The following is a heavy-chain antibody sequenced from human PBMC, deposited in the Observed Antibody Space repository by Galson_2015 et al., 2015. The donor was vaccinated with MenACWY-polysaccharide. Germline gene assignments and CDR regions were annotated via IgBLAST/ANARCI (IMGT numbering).Heavy chain of an antibody. CDR1: GFTVGDYA. V-gene: IGHV3-49*04. CDR3: TRDLPIDY. CDR2: DKCKAFGETI. J-gene: IGHJ4*02. Sequence: SLRHGCAGAGFTVGDYALAWVRLACGKGLATVSCDKCKAFGETIAYAASGKGRFTNSRDDSKNTAYLQMNSLQTEDTGIYYCTRDLPIDYWGPGTLVTVSS.